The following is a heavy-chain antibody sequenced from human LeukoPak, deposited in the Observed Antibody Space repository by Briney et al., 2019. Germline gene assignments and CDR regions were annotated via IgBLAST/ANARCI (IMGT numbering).Heavy chain of an antibody. CDR1: GFTFDDYA. CDR2: ISWNSGSI. D-gene: IGHD6-13*01. Sequence: GGSLRLSCAASGFTFDDYAMHWVRQAPGKGLEWVSGISWNSGSIGYADSVKGRFTISRDNAKNSLYLQMNSLRAEDTAVYYCASDIAAAGKGLNWFDPWGQGTLVTVSS. J-gene: IGHJ5*02. V-gene: IGHV3-9*01. CDR3: ASDIAAAGKGLNWFDP.